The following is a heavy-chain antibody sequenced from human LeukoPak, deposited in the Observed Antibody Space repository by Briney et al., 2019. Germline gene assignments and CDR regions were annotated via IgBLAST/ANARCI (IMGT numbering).Heavy chain of an antibody. Sequence: SGTLSLTCAVSGGSITSGNWWSWVRQSPGKGLQWIGEVYRSGSTNFNPSLKSRVTISVDTSKNQFSLKLSSVTAADTAVYYCAHNGWYSIDNWGQGTLVTVSS. CDR2: VYRSGST. J-gene: IGHJ4*02. CDR3: AHNGWYSIDN. D-gene: IGHD6-19*01. CDR1: GGSITSGNW. V-gene: IGHV4-4*02.